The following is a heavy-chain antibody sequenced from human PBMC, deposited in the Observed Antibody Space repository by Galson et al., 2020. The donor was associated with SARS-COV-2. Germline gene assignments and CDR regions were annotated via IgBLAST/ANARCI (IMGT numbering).Heavy chain of an antibody. CDR3: ARHPIPYSSSWHFYYYMDV. V-gene: IGHV4-39*01. CDR1: GGSISSSSYY. CDR2: IYYSGST. D-gene: IGHD6-13*01. Sequence: SETLSLTCTVSGGSISSSSYYWGWIRQPPGKGLEWIGSIYYSGSTYYNPSLKSRVTISVDTSKNQFSLKLSSVTAADTAVYYCARHPIPYSSSWHFYYYMDVWGKGTTVTVSS. J-gene: IGHJ6*03.